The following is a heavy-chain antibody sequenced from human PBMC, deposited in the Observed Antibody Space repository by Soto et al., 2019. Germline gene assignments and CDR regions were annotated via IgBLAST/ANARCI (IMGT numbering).Heavy chain of an antibody. Sequence: GGSLRLSCAASGFTFSSYAMHWVRQAPGKGLEWVAVISYDGSNKYYADSVKGRFTISRDNSKNTLYLQMNSLRAEDTAVYYCARDYHSSSRSFDYWGQGTLVTVSS. CDR2: ISYDGSNK. V-gene: IGHV3-30-3*01. J-gene: IGHJ4*02. D-gene: IGHD6-13*01. CDR3: ARDYHSSSRSFDY. CDR1: GFTFSSYA.